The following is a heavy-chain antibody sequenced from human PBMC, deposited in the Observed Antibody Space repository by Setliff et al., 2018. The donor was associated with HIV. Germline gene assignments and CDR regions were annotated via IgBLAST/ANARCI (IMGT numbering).Heavy chain of an antibody. CDR2: IKQDGREK. V-gene: IGHV3-7*01. CDR1: GFTFSSYE. CDR3: ARDPLPCSSPSCYPPGYFDY. J-gene: IGHJ4*02. Sequence: GGSLRLSCGASGFTFSSYEMNWVRQAPGKGLEWVANIKQDGREKYYVDSVKGRFTISRDNAKNSLYLQMVSLRVEDTAVYYCARDPLPCSSPSCYPPGYFDYWGQGTLVTVSS. D-gene: IGHD2-2*01.